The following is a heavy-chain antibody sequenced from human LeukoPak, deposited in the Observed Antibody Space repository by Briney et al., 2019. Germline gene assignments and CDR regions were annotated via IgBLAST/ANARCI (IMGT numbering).Heavy chain of an antibody. CDR3: SRAKRIDVENTPYYFDY. CDR1: GFSVDSSGMA. V-gene: IGHV2-5*02. J-gene: IGHJ4*02. Sequence: ESGPTLVKPTQTLTLTCSFSGFSVDSSGMAVGWIRQPPGKALEWLALIYWDDDKPYSPSLKDRLIITKDASKNLVVLTMINVDPVDTATYYCSRAKRIDVENTPYYFDYWGQGILVIVSS. CDR2: IYWDDDK. D-gene: IGHD3-10*02.